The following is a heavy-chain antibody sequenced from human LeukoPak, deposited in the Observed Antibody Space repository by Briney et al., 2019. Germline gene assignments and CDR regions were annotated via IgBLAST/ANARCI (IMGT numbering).Heavy chain of an antibody. Sequence: ASVKVSCKASGYTFTSYGISWVRQAPGQGLEWMGWISAYNGNTNYAQKLQGRVTMTTDTSTSTAYMELRSLRSDDTAVYYCARDLLVDTAYYYYYMDVWGKGTTVTISS. CDR2: ISAYNGNT. J-gene: IGHJ6*03. D-gene: IGHD5-18*01. V-gene: IGHV1-18*01. CDR1: GYTFTSYG. CDR3: ARDLLVDTAYYYYYMDV.